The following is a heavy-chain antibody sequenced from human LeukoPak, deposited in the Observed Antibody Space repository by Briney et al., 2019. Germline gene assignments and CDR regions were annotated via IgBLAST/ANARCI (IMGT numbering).Heavy chain of an antibody. V-gene: IGHV3-11*04. J-gene: IGHJ5*02. CDR3: ASNYAYYYDSIGYYTT. CDR1: GFTFSDYY. D-gene: IGHD3-22*01. Sequence: GGSLRLSCAASGFTFSDYYMSWIRQAPGKGLEWVSYISSSGSTIYYADSVKGRFTISRDNAKNSLYLQMNSLRAEDTAVYYCASNYAYYYDSIGYYTTWGQGTLVTVSS. CDR2: ISSSGSTI.